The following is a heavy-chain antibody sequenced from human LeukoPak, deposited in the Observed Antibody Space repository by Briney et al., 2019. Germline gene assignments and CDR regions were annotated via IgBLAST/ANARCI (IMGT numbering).Heavy chain of an antibody. CDR3: ARVQNFYDSSGYYAY. D-gene: IGHD3-22*01. Sequence: SVKVPCKASGGTFSSYVINWVRQAPGQGLEWMGSIIPIFGSANYAQRFQDRVTITADESTNTAHLELSSLRTQDTAVYYCARVQNFYDSSGYYAYWGQGTLVTVSS. CDR1: GGTFSSYV. V-gene: IGHV1-69*13. J-gene: IGHJ4*02. CDR2: IIPIFGSA.